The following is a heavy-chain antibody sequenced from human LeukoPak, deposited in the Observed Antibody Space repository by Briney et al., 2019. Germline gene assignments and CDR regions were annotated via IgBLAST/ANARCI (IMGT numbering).Heavy chain of an antibody. J-gene: IGHJ4*02. D-gene: IGHD6-13*01. CDR2: IYPGDSDT. CDR3: ATWETTSSNYFDY. V-gene: IGHV5-51*01. Sequence: GESLKISCKGSGYSFTNYWIGWVRQMPGKGLEWMGIIYPGDSDTRYSPSFQGQVTISADKSISTAYLQWSSLKASDTAMYYCATWETTSSNYFDYWGQGTLVTVSS. CDR1: GYSFTNYW.